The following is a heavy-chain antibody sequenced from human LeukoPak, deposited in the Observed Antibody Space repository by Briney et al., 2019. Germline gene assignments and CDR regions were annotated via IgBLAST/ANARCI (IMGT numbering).Heavy chain of an antibody. V-gene: IGHV4-61*08. D-gene: IGHD2-2*01. Sequence: SQTLSLTCTVSGGSISSGGYYWSWIRQPPEKGLEWIGYIYYSGSTNYNPSLKSRVTISVDTSKNQFSLKLSSVTAADTAVYYCARDVRYCSSTSCHYYYYYGMDVWGQGTTVTVSS. CDR3: ARDVRYCSSTSCHYYYYYGMDV. J-gene: IGHJ6*02. CDR1: GGSISSGGYY. CDR2: IYYSGST.